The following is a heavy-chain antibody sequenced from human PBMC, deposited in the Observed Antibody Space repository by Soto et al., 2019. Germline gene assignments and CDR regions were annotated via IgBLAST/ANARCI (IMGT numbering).Heavy chain of an antibody. Sequence: QVQLQESGPGLVKPSETLSLTCSVSGGSISSTKYYWGWIRQPPGKGLEWIGSMFYSGSTDYNPSLKSRVTLSADTSKSQFSLKRSSVTAADTAVYYCARQSIPIGEVIARDGFDIWGQGTMVTVSS. CDR2: MFYSGST. V-gene: IGHV4-39*01. CDR3: ARQSIPIGEVIARDGFDI. D-gene: IGHD3-16*02. CDR1: GGSISSTKYY. J-gene: IGHJ3*02.